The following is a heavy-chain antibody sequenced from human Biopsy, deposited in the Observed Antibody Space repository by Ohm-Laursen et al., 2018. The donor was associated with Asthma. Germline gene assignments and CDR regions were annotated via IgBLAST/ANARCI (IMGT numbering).Heavy chain of an antibody. CDR1: GVNVTNNY. CDR3: ARAGDTNDYGPAFDI. CDR2: MYAGGSR. D-gene: IGHD4-17*01. V-gene: IGHV3-53*01. Sequence: GSLRLSCTASGVNVTNNYMTWVRQAPGKGLEWVSIMYAGGSRSYADRVKGRFTVSRDNSKNTLYLQMDSLRPEDTALYYCARAGDTNDYGPAFDIWGLGTMVTVSS. J-gene: IGHJ3*02.